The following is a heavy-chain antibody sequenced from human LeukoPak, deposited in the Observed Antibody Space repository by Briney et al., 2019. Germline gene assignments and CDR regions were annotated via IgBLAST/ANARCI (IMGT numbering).Heavy chain of an antibody. CDR1: GGSISSGNNY. CDR3: ARRRLQTDWLGFDP. J-gene: IGHJ5*02. D-gene: IGHD5-24*01. Sequence: SQTLSLTCTVSGGSISSGNNYWRWIRQPAGEGREWIGRISTSGSTNYNPSLKSRVTISVDASKDQFSLKLNSVTAADTAVYYCARRRLQTDWLGFDPWGQGTLVTVSS. V-gene: IGHV4-61*02. CDR2: ISTSGST.